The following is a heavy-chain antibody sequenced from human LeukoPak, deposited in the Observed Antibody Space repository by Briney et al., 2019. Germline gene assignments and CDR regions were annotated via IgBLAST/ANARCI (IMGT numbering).Heavy chain of an antibody. Sequence: GGSLRLSCAASGFTFNNAWMNWVRQTPGKGLEWVGRIKSKTDGGTIDYAALVKGGFTISRDDSKNTLFLQMNSLKTEDTALYYCTTSLTSGYYIDYWGQGTLVTVSS. V-gene: IGHV3-15*01. D-gene: IGHD3-22*01. CDR2: IKSKTDGGTI. J-gene: IGHJ4*02. CDR3: TTSLTSGYYIDY. CDR1: GFTFNNAW.